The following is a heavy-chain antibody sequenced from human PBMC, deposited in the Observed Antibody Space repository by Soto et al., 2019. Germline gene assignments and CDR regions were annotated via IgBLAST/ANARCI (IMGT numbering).Heavy chain of an antibody. J-gene: IGHJ5*02. CDR1: GGSVSSGSYY. Sequence: PSETLSLTCTVSGGSVSSGSYYWSWIRQPPGKGLEWIGYIYYSGSTNYNPSLKSRVTISVDTSKNQFSLKLSSVTAADTAVYYCAREGYDFWSGYYPWFDPWGQGTLVTVSS. D-gene: IGHD3-3*01. CDR2: IYYSGST. V-gene: IGHV4-61*01. CDR3: AREGYDFWSGYYPWFDP.